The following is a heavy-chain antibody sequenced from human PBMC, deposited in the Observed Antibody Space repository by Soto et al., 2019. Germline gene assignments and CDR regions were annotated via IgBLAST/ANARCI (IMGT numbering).Heavy chain of an antibody. CDR2: AYYRSRWYS. Sequence: QTLSLTCVGSGDTVSSNSVAWNWVRQSPSRGLEWLGRAYYRSRWYSDYAVSVRSRIDINADTSKNQVSLQLNSVTPEDTAVYYCARSEEDSDYYYYGMDVWG. D-gene: IGHD2-15*01. CDR1: GDTVSSNSVA. CDR3: ARSEEDSDYYYYGMDV. J-gene: IGHJ6*01. V-gene: IGHV6-1*01.